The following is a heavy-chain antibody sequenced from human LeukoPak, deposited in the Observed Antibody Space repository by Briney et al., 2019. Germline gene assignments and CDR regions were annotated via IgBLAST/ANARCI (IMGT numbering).Heavy chain of an antibody. J-gene: IGHJ4*02. Sequence: PSETLSLTCTVSGGSISSYYWSWIRQPPGKGLEWIGYIYYSGSTNYNPSLKSRVTISVDTSKNQFSLKLSSVTAADTAVYYCARTYPNSYGFGRDNDYWGQGTLVTVSS. CDR1: GGSISSYY. CDR3: ARTYPNSYGFGRDNDY. CDR2: IYYSGST. V-gene: IGHV4-59*01. D-gene: IGHD5-18*01.